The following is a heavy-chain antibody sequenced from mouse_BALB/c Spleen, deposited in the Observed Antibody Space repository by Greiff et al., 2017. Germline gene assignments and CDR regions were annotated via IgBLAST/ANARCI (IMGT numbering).Heavy chain of an antibody. J-gene: IGHJ4*01. CDR2: IYPGDGDT. CDR1: GYTFTSYW. D-gene: IGHD1-1*01. CDR3: ARDYYGSSYVNYAMDY. V-gene: IGHV1-87*01. Sequence: VQLKESGAELARPGASVKLSCKASGYTFTSYWMQWVKQRPGQGLEWIGAIYPGDGDTRYTQKFKGKATLTADKSSSTAYMQLSSLASEDSAVYYCARDYYGSSYVNYAMDYWGQGTSVTVSS.